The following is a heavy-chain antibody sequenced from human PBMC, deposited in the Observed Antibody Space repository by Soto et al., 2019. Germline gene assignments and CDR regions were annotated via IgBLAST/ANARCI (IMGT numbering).Heavy chain of an antibody. CDR2: INAGNGNT. Sequence: ASVTVSCKDSVYTFTSYAIHWVRQAPGQRLEWMGWINAGNGNTKYSQKFQGRVTITRDTSASTAYMELSSLRSEDTAVYYCARGSGVVVTDWGQGTLVTVS. V-gene: IGHV1-3*01. J-gene: IGHJ4*02. CDR3: ARGSGVVVTD. D-gene: IGHD2-2*01. CDR1: VYTFTSYA.